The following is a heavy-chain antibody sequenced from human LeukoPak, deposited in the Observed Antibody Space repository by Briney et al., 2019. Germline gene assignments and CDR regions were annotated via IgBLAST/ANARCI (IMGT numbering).Heavy chain of an antibody. Sequence: SETLSLTCAVSGYSISHGYYWAWIRQAPGEGLEWIGSIYESGSTDYSPSLKSRVTISVDTSKNQFSLRLSSVTAADTAIYYCARDDWVVRRLLTRAFVYWGQGILVTVSA. V-gene: IGHV4-38-2*02. CDR1: GYSISHGYY. CDR3: ARDDWVVRRLLTRAFVY. CDR2: IYESGST. D-gene: IGHD3-10*01. J-gene: IGHJ4*02.